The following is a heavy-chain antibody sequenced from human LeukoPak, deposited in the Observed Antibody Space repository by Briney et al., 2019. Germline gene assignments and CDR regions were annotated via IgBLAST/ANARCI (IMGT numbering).Heavy chain of an antibody. V-gene: IGHV1-8*01. Sequence: ASVKVSCKASGYTFTSYDINWVRQATGQGLEWMGWMNPNSGNTGYAQKFQGRVTMTRNTSISTAYMELSSLRSDDTAVYYCARDTTRKNYYDDSGLSVDPWGQGTLVTVSS. CDR1: GYTFTSYD. CDR3: ARDTTRKNYYDDSGLSVDP. CDR2: MNPNSGNT. J-gene: IGHJ5*02. D-gene: IGHD3-22*01.